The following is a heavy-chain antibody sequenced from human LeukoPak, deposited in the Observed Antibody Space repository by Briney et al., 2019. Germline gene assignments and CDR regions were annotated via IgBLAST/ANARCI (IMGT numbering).Heavy chain of an antibody. V-gene: IGHV1-69*04. CDR2: IIPILGIA. J-gene: IGHJ6*02. CDR3: ARDRKGVGYCSSTSCYGLSYYYYGMDV. Sequence: SVKVSCKASGYTFTSYGISWVRQAPGQGLEWMGRIIPILGIANYAQKFQGRVTITADKSTSTAYMELSSLRSEDTAVYYCARDRKGVGYCSSTSCYGLSYYYYGMDVWGQGTTVTVSS. D-gene: IGHD2-2*01. CDR1: GYTFTSYG.